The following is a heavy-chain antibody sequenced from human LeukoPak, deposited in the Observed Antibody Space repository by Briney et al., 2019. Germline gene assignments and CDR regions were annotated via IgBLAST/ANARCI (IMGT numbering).Heavy chain of an antibody. V-gene: IGHV4-39*01. CDR2: IYYSGST. CDR1: GGSISSSSYY. D-gene: IGHD1-26*01. CDR3: ARLLYVGSYYRFDF. Sequence: SETLSLTCTVSGGSISSSSYYWGWIRQPPGKGLEWIGSIYYSGSTYYDPSLKIRVTISVDTSKNQFSLKLNSVSATDTAVYYCARLLYVGSYYRFDFWGQGTLVAVSS. J-gene: IGHJ4*02.